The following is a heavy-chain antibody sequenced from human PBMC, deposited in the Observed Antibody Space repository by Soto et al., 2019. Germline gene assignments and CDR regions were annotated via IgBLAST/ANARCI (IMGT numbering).Heavy chain of an antibody. CDR1: GFTFSSYS. CDR2: ISSSSSTI. Sequence: GGSLRLSCAASGFTFSSYSMNWVRQAPGKGLEWVSYISSSSSTIYYADSVKGRFTISRDNAKNSLYLQMNSLRDEDTAVYYCARDSDSSGWVQIYYYYGMDVWGQGTTVTVSS. V-gene: IGHV3-48*02. CDR3: ARDSDSSGWVQIYYYYGMDV. J-gene: IGHJ6*02. D-gene: IGHD6-19*01.